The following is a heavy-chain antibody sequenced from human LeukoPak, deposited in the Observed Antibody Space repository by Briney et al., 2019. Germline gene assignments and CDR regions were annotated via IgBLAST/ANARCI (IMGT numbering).Heavy chain of an antibody. CDR3: ARDSTVVPLDY. CDR1: RYPINSGYY. Sequence: SETLSLTCTVSRYPINSGYYWSWIRQPPGKGLEWIGNIYHSGSTYYKPSLKSRVTISVDTSKNQFFLNLSSVTAADTAVYYCARDSTVVPLDYWGQGTLVTVSS. CDR2: IYHSGST. V-gene: IGHV4-38-2*02. D-gene: IGHD3-10*01. J-gene: IGHJ4*02.